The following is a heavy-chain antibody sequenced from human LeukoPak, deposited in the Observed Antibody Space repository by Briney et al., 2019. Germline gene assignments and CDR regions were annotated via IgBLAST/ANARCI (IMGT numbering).Heavy chain of an antibody. D-gene: IGHD2-15*01. Sequence: GGPLRLSCAASGFTFSSYAMSWVRQAPGKGLEWASTISGSGGSTYYADSVKGRFTISRDNSKNTLYLQMNSLRAEDTAVYYCAKEHCTGGSCSEQDWGQGTLVTVSS. CDR2: ISGSGGST. V-gene: IGHV3-23*01. CDR1: GFTFSSYA. CDR3: AKEHCTGGSCSEQD. J-gene: IGHJ4*02.